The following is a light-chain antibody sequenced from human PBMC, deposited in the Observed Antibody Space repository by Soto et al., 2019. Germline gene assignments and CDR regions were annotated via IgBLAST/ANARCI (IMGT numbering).Light chain of an antibody. J-gene: IGKJ4*01. CDR3: QQRANWPLT. CDR1: PSVRTY. V-gene: IGKV3-11*01. CDR2: DAT. Sequence: EHVLTQSPTTLSLSPGETATLFCRASPSVRTYLAWYQQKPGQAPRLLIYDATKRATGISARFSGSGSGTDFTLTISSVEPDDFAVYYCQQRANWPLTFGGGTRVEIK.